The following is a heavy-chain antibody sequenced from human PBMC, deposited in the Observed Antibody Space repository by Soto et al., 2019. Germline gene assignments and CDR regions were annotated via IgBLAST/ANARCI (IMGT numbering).Heavy chain of an antibody. CDR1: GFTFSSYS. Sequence: GGSLRLSCAASGFTFSSYSMNWVRQAPGKGLEWVSYISSSSTIYYADSVKGRFTISRDNAKNSLYLQMNSLRAEDTAVYYCAREQLVRTFYYYYYMDVWGKGTTVTVSS. CDR3: AREQLVRTFYYYYYMDV. V-gene: IGHV3-48*01. CDR2: ISSSSTI. J-gene: IGHJ6*03. D-gene: IGHD6-6*01.